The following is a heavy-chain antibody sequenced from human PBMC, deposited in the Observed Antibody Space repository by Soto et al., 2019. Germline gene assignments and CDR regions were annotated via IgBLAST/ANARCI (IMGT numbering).Heavy chain of an antibody. CDR2: FDPEDGET. Sequence: ASVKVSCKVSGCTLTELSMHWVRQAPGKGLEWMGGFDPEDGETIYAQKFQGRVTMTEDTSTDTAYVELSSLRSEDTAVYYCATHYYDSSGYYYDYWGQGTLVTVSS. D-gene: IGHD3-22*01. J-gene: IGHJ4*02. CDR3: ATHYYDSSGYYYDY. CDR1: GCTLTELS. V-gene: IGHV1-24*01.